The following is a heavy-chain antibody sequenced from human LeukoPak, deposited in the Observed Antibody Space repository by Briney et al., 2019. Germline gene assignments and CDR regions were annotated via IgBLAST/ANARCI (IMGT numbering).Heavy chain of an antibody. CDR3: ARVETYYYDSSGYYYFDY. V-gene: IGHV4-59*01. CDR1: GGSISSYY. D-gene: IGHD3-22*01. J-gene: IGHJ4*02. CDR2: IYYSGST. Sequence: PSETLSLTCTVSGGSISSYYWSWIRQPPGKGLEWIGYIYYSGSTNYNPSLKSRVTISVDTSKNQFSLKLSSVTAADTAVYYCARVETYYYDSSGYYYFDYWGQGTLVTVSS.